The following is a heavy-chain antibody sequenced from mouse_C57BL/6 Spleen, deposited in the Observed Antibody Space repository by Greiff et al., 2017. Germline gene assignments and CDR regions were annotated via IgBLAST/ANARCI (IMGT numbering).Heavy chain of an antibody. Sequence: VQLQQSEAELVRPGASVKLSCTASGFNIKDYYMHWVKQRPEQGLEWIGRIDPEDGDTEYAPKFQGKATMTADTSSNTAYLQLSSLTSEDTAVYYSTTGSSVSYAMDYWGQGTSVTVSS. CDR2: IDPEDGDT. V-gene: IGHV14-1*01. CDR1: GFNIKDYY. J-gene: IGHJ4*01. D-gene: IGHD3-2*02. CDR3: TTGSSVSYAMDY.